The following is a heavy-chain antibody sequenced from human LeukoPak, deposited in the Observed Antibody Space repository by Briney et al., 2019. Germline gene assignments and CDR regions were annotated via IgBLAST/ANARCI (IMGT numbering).Heavy chain of an antibody. CDR1: GGSISSYY. Sequence: SETLPLTCTVSGGSISSYYWSWIRQPPGKGLEWIGYIYYSGSTYYNPSLKSRVTMSVDTSKNQFSLKLSSVTAADTAVYYCARDYGDYVGYYFDYWGQGTLVTVSS. D-gene: IGHD4-17*01. V-gene: IGHV4-59*12. J-gene: IGHJ4*02. CDR2: IYYSGST. CDR3: ARDYGDYVGYYFDY.